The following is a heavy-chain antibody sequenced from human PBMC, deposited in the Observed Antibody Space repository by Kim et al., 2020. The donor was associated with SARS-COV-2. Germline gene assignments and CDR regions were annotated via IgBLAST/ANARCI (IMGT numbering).Heavy chain of an antibody. Sequence: SETLSLTCTVSGGSISSSSYYWGWIRQPPGKGLEWIGSIYYSGSTYYNPSLKSRVTISVDTSKNQFSLKLSSVTAADTAVYYCAENRVGSWYGWYYFDYWGQGTLVTVSS. CDR1: GGSISSSSYY. D-gene: IGHD6-13*01. J-gene: IGHJ4*02. V-gene: IGHV4-39*01. CDR3: AENRVGSWYGWYYFDY. CDR2: IYYSGST.